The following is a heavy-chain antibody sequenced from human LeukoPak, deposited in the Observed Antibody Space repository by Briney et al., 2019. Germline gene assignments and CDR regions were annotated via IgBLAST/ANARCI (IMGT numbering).Heavy chain of an antibody. CDR1: GFTFSSYG. CDR2: IRYDGSNK. J-gene: IGHJ4*02. D-gene: IGHD2-21*02. V-gene: IGHV3-30*02. Sequence: GRSLRLSCAASGFTFSSYGMHWVRQAPGKGLEWVAFIRYDGSNKYYADSVKGRFTISRDNSKNTLYLQMNSLRAEDTAVYYCAKATQRAPSVTLTNWGQGALVTVSS. CDR3: AKATQRAPSVTLTN.